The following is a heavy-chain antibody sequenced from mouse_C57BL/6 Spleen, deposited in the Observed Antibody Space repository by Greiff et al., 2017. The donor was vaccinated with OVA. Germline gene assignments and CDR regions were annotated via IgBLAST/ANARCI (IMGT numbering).Heavy chain of an antibody. CDR3: ARKGRRGYFDY. J-gene: IGHJ2*01. CDR1: GYTFTDYN. V-gene: IGHV1-18*01. Sequence: EVQLQQSGPELVKPGASVKIPCKASGYTFTDYNMDWVKQSHGKSLEWIGEINPNNGGTIYNQKFKGKATLTVDKSYSTAYMELRSLTSEVDAVYYCARKGRRGYFDYRGQGTTHTVSS. CDR2: INPNNGGT.